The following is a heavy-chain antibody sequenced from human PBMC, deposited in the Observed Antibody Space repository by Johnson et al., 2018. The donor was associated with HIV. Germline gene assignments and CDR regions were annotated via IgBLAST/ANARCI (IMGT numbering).Heavy chain of an antibody. V-gene: IGHV3-30*04. J-gene: IGHJ3*01. Sequence: QMLLVESGGGVVQPGRSLRLSCAASGFTFSSYAMHWVRQAPGKGLEWVAVISYDGSNKYYADSVKGRFTISRDNSKNTLYLQMNSLRAEDTAGYYCVRPAAAGRDDAVDVWGQGTMVTVSS. D-gene: IGHD6-13*01. CDR2: ISYDGSNK. CDR1: GFTFSSYA. CDR3: VRPAAAGRDDAVDV.